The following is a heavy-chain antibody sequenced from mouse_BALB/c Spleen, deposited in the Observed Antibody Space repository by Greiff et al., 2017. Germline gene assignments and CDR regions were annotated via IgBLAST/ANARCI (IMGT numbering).Heavy chain of an antibody. J-gene: IGHJ4*01. CDR2: ISSGGSYT. D-gene: IGHD1-1*01. Sequence: EVKLVESGGGLVKPGGSLKLSCAASGFTFSSYAMSWVRQSPEKRLEWVAEISSGGSYTYYPDTVTGRFTISRDNAKNTLYLEMSSLRSEDTAMYYCARDTHYGSSHAMDDWGQGTSVTVSS. CDR3: ARDTHYGSSHAMDD. CDR1: GFTFSSYA. V-gene: IGHV5-9-4*01.